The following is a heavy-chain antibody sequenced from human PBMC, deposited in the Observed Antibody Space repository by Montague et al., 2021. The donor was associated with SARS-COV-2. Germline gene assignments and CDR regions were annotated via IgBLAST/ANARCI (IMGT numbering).Heavy chain of an antibody. Sequence: SETLSLTCAVSGDSISSSNWWSWVRQPPGKGLEWIGEIYDGGSTXXNPSLKSRVTMSIDESRNQFSLSLSSLTAADTAVYYCARLDGLGYWGQGTLVAVSS. J-gene: IGHJ4*02. D-gene: IGHD3/OR15-3a*01. V-gene: IGHV4-4*02. CDR1: GDSISSSNW. CDR3: ARLDGLGY. CDR2: IYDGGST.